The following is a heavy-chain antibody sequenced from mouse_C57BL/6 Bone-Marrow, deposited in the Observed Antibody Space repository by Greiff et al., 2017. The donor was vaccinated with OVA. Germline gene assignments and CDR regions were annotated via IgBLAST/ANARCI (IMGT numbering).Heavy chain of an antibody. D-gene: IGHD1-1*01. J-gene: IGHJ4*01. V-gene: IGHV1-7*01. CDR2: INPSSGYT. Sequence: QVQLQQSGAELAKPGASVKLSCKASGYTFTSYWMHWVKQRPGQGLEWIGYINPSSGYTKSNQKFKDKATLTADKSSSTAYMQLSSLTYEDSAVYYCARSSYGFYYAMDYWGQGTSVTVSS. CDR3: ARSSYGFYYAMDY. CDR1: GYTFTSYW.